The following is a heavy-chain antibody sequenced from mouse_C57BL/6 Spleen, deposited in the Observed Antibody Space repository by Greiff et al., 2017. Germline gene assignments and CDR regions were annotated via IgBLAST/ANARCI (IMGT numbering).Heavy chain of an antibody. CDR3: ARLVYYSSSDDY. V-gene: IGHV1-69*01. CDR2: IDPSDSYT. Sequence: QVQLQQPGAELVMPGASVKLSCKASGYTFTSYWMHWVKQSPGNGLEWIGEIDPSDSYTNYNQKFKGKSTLTVDKSSSTAYMQLSSLTSEDSAVYYCARLVYYSSSDDYWGQGTTLTVSS. D-gene: IGHD1-1*01. CDR1: GYTFTSYW. J-gene: IGHJ2*01.